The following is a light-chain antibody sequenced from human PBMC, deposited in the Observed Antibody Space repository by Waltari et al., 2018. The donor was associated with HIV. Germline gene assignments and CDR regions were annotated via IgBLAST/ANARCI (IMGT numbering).Light chain of an antibody. J-gene: IGLJ2*01. CDR3: SSYTRSSTVI. V-gene: IGLV2-14*03. CDR1: ASDVRAYNR. Sequence: QSALSQPASVSGFPEQSITISCTGTASDVRAYNRVSWYQQVPDKAPRLMIYDVNQRPSGVSSRFSGSKSGNTASLTISGLQADDEADYFCSSYTRSSTVIFGVGTKVAVL. CDR2: DVN.